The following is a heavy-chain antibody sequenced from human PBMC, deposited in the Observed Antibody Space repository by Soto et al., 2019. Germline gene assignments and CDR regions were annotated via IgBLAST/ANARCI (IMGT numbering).Heavy chain of an antibody. Sequence: QVQLQESGPGLVKPSGTLSLTCAVSGGSISSSNWWSWVQPPGKGLEWIGEIYHSGSTNYNPSLKSRVTISVDKSKNQFSLKLSSVTAADTAVYYCARIDYWGQGTLVTVSS. J-gene: IGHJ4*02. CDR3: ARIDY. CDR2: IYHSGST. V-gene: IGHV4-4*02. CDR1: GGSISSSNW.